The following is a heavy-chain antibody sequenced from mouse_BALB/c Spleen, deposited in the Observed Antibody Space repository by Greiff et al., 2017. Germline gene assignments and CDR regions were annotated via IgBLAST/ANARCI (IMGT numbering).Heavy chain of an antibody. D-gene: IGHD2-14*01. CDR3: ARGRYDGDYAMDY. V-gene: IGHV2-6-7*01. Sequence: QVQLKESGPGLVAPSQSLSITCTVSGFSLTGYGVNWVRQPPGKGLEWLGMIWGDGSTDYNSALKSRLSISKDNSKSQVFLKMNSLQTDDTARYYCARGRYDGDYAMDYWGQGTSVTVSS. CDR1: GFSLTGYG. CDR2: IWGDGST. J-gene: IGHJ4*01.